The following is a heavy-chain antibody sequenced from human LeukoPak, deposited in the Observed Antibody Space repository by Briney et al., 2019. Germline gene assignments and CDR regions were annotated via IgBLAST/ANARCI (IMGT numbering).Heavy chain of an antibody. V-gene: IGHV1-24*01. CDR2: FDPEDGET. CDR1: GYTLTELS. D-gene: IGHD5-12*01. CDR3: ATGPKRGYATFDY. J-gene: IGHJ4*02. Sequence: ASVKVSCKVSGYTLTELSMHWVRQAPGKGLEWMGVFDPEDGETVYAQKFQGRVTMTEDTSTDTAYMELSSLRSEDTAVYYCATGPKRGYATFDYWGQGTLVTVSS.